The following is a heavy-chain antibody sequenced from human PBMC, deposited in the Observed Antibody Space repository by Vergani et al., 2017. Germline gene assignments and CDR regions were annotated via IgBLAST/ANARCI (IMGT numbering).Heavy chain of an antibody. J-gene: IGHJ4*02. CDR2: VEDSGYF. CDR1: DCSLSGYS. Sequence: QVQLQESGPGLVRPSETLSLTCTVPDCSLSGYSWNWFGQTPGGGLEWIGYVEDSGYFSYNHSLKTRVSMSSDTSNNQFSLMLSSVTVADTAVYYCARSIVSRNPPDYFDNWGQGTLVTVSS. V-gene: IGHV4-59*01. CDR3: ARSIVSRNPPDYFDN. D-gene: IGHD1-14*01.